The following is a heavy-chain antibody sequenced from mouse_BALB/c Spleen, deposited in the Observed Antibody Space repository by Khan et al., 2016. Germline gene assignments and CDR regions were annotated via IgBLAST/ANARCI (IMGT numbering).Heavy chain of an antibody. V-gene: IGHV3-8*02. CDR2: ISYSGST. D-gene: IGHD2-3*01. CDR1: GVSITSGY. CDR3: AGDDGYSVID. J-gene: IGHJ2*01. Sequence: EVQLQESGPSLVKSSQTLSLTCSVTGVSITSGYWNWIRKFPGNKLEYLGYISYSGSTYYNPFFQCRISITRDTSKNQYFFQLNSVTTDATATSCSAGDDGYSVIDWCKGTTLTVSS.